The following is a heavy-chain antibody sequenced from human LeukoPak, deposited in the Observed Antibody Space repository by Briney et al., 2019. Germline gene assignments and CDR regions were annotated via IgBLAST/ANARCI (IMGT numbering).Heavy chain of an antibody. D-gene: IGHD3-22*01. J-gene: IGHJ4*02. CDR1: GFTFSSYA. CDR2: ISGSDGST. V-gene: IGHV3-23*01. CDR3: AKDIPLVVFGPPPPAA. Sequence: SGGSLRLSCAASGFTFSSYAMSWVRQAPGKGLEWVSAISGSDGSTYYADSVKGRFTISRDNSKNTLYLQMNSLRAEDTAVYYCAKDIPLVVFGPPPPAAWGQGTLVTVSS.